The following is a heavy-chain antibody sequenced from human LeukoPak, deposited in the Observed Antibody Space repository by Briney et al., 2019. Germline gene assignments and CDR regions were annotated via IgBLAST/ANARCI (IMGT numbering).Heavy chain of an antibody. J-gene: IGHJ3*02. D-gene: IGHD3-22*01. Sequence: ASVKVSCKASGYTFIDYYMHWVRQAPEQGLEWMGRIDPDSGGTSYAQKFQGRVTMTRDTSISTAYMELSRLRSDDTAVYYCAREYYDSSGRKHAFDIWGQGTMVTVSS. V-gene: IGHV1-2*02. CDR2: IDPDSGGT. CDR3: AREYYDSSGRKHAFDI. CDR1: GYTFIDYY.